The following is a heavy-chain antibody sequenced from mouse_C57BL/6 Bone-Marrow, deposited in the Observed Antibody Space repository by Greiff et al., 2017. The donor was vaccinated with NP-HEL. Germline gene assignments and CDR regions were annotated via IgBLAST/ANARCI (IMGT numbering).Heavy chain of an antibody. CDR3: ARGELHAYAIDY. CDR1: GYTFTSYW. J-gene: IGHJ4*01. CDR2: INPISGYT. D-gene: IGHD4-1*01. Sequence: QVQLQQPGAELAKPGASVKLSCKASGYTFTSYWMHWVKQRPGQGLEWIGYINPISGYTKYNQKFKDKATLTADKSSSTAYMQLSSLTYEDSAVFYCARGELHAYAIDYWGRGNSVTVSA. V-gene: IGHV1-7*01.